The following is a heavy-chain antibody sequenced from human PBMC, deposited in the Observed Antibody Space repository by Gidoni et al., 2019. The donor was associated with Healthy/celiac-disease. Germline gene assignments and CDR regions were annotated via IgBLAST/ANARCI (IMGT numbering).Heavy chain of an antibody. V-gene: IGHV4-34*01. D-gene: IGHD3-22*01. CDR1: GGSFSGYY. Sequence: QVQLQQWGAGLLKPSETLSLTCAVYGGSFSGYYWSWNRQPPGKGLEWIGEINHSGSTNYNPSLKSRVTISVDTSKNKFSLKLSSVTAADTAVYYCARGGDYYDSSGYPFDYWGQGTLVTVSS. J-gene: IGHJ4*02. CDR2: INHSGST. CDR3: ARGGDYYDSSGYPFDY.